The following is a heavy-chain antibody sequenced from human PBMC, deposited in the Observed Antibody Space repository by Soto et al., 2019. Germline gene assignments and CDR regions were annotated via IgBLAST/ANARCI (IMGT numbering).Heavy chain of an antibody. J-gene: IGHJ6*02. D-gene: IGHD3-16*01. Sequence: GESLKISCTSYGFSFTSYWIAWVRQLPGKGLEWVGIIYPGNSDTLYGPSFQSQVTISADRPMNTAYLQWSGLRASDTATYYRARRLGYGYKSTWAAMDIWGLGTTVTVSS. CDR3: ARRLGYGYKSTWAAMDI. V-gene: IGHV5-51*01. CDR1: GFSFTSYW. CDR2: IYPGNSDT.